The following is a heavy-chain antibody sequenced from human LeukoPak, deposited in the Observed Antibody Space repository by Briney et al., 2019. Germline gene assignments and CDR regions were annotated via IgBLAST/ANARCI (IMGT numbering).Heavy chain of an antibody. CDR2: INPNSGGT. CDR3: ARVPRVLPYYYYGMDV. V-gene: IGHV1-2*02. CDR1: GYTLTGYY. Sequence: AASVKVSCKASGYTLTGYYMHWVRQAPGQGLEWMGWINPNSGGTNYAQKFQGRVTMTRDTSISTAYMELSRLRSDDTAVYYCARVPRVLPYYYYGMDVWGQGTTVTVSS. D-gene: IGHD5/OR15-5a*01. J-gene: IGHJ6*02.